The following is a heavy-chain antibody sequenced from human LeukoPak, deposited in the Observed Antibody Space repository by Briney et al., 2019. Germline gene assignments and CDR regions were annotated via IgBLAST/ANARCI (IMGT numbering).Heavy chain of an antibody. CDR1: GFTFDDYA. D-gene: IGHD6-13*01. V-gene: IGHV3-9*01. CDR3: AKGYSSSWYGGYYFDY. J-gene: IGHJ4*02. Sequence: PGGSLRLSCAASGFTFDDYAMHWVRQAPGKGLEWVSGISWNSGSIGYADSVKGRFTISRDNAKNSLYLQMNSLRAEDTALYYCAKGYSSSWYGGYYFDYWGQGTLVTVSS. CDR2: ISWNSGSI.